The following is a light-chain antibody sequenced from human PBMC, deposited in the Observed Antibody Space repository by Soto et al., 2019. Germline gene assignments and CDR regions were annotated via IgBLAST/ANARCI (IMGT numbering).Light chain of an antibody. CDR1: SSDVGGYNY. CDR3: SSYTSSIL. Sequence: QSALTQPASVSGSPGQSITISCTGTSSDVGGYNYVSWYQQHPGKAPKLMIYDVSNRPSGVSNRFSGSKSGNMASLTISGLQAEDEADYYCSSYTSSILFGGGTKLTVL. J-gene: IGLJ2*01. CDR2: DVS. V-gene: IGLV2-14*01.